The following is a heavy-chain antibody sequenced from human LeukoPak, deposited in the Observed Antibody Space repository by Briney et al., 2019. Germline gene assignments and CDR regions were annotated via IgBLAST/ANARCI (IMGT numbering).Heavy chain of an antibody. J-gene: IGHJ4*02. D-gene: IGHD5-18*01. CDR3: ARGRIQLWLRYFAY. Sequence: SETLSLTCAVYGGSFSGYYWSWIRQPPGKGLEWIGEINHSGSTNYNPSLKSRVTISVDTSKNQFSLKLSSVTAADTAVYYCARGRIQLWLRYFAYWGQGTLVTVSS. CDR2: INHSGST. V-gene: IGHV4-34*01. CDR1: GGSFSGYY.